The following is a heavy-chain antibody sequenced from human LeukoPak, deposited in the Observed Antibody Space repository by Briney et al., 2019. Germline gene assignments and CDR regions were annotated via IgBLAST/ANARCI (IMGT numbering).Heavy chain of an antibody. D-gene: IGHD2-8*02. Sequence: ASVKVSCKASGYTFTSYYMHWVRQAPGQGLEWMGIINPSGGTTSYAQKFQGRVTMTRDTSTSTVYMELSSLRSEDTAVYYRARVGGYWVFFDYWGQGTLVTVSS. CDR2: INPSGGTT. J-gene: IGHJ4*02. V-gene: IGHV1-46*01. CDR3: ARVGGYWVFFDY. CDR1: GYTFTSYY.